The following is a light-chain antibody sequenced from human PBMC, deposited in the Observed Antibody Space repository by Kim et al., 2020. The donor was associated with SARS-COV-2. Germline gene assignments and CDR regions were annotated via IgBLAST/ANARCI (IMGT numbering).Light chain of an antibody. CDR1: SGHSSYA. CDR2: LNSDGSH. J-gene: IGLJ3*02. Sequence: QPALTQSPSASASLGASVKLTCTLSSGHSSYAIAWHQQQPEKGPRYLMKLNSDGSHSKGDGIPDRFSGSSSGAERYLTISSLQSEDEADYYCQTWGTGVFGGGTQLTVL. CDR3: QTWGTGV. V-gene: IGLV4-69*01.